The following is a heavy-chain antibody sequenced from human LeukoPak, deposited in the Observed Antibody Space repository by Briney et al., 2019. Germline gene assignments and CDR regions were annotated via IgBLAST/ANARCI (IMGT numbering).Heavy chain of an antibody. V-gene: IGHV1-2*02. D-gene: IGHD1-14*01. CDR1: GYTFTVYY. CDR3: ARDHLLFRQPPNWFDP. Sequence: ASVKVSSKASGYTFTVYYMHWVRQAPGQGLEWMGWINPDSGGTKYAQKFQDRVTMTSDTSISTAYMELSRLRSDDTAVYYCARDHLLFRQPPNWFDPWGQGTLVTVSS. J-gene: IGHJ5*02. CDR2: INPDSGGT.